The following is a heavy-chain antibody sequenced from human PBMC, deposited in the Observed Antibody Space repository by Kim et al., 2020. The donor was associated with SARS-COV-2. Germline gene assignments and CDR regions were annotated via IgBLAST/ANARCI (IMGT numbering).Heavy chain of an antibody. CDR1: GGSISSYY. Sequence: SETLSLTCTVSGGSISSYYWSWIRQPPGKGLEWIGYIYYSGSTNYNPSLKSRVTISVDTSKNQFSLKLSSVTAADTAVYYCARGGQQLLWFGGGWFDPWGQGTLVTVSS. CDR3: ARGGQQLLWFGGGWFDP. V-gene: IGHV4-59*01. J-gene: IGHJ5*02. D-gene: IGHD3-10*01. CDR2: IYYSGST.